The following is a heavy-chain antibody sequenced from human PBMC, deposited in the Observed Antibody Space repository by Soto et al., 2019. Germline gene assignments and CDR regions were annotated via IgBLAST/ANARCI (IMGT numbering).Heavy chain of an antibody. V-gene: IGHV4-59*01. CDR3: ARYAGSSWFDY. CDR1: VGSISTYY. CDR2: IYYSGRT. J-gene: IGHJ4*02. Sequence: SETLSLTCTVSVGSISTYYWSWIRQPPGKGLEWIGYIYYSGRTNYNPSLKSRVTISLDTSKNQFSLKLSSVTAADTAVYYCARYAGSSWFDYWGQGTLVTVSS. D-gene: IGHD6-13*01.